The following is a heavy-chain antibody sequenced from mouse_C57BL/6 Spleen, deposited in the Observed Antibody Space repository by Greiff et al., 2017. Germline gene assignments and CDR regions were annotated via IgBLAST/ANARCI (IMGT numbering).Heavy chain of an antibody. CDR3: ARPYDYDGRETYFDY. CDR1: GYTFTSYW. Sequence: QVQLKQPGAELVKPGASVKLSCKASGYTFTSYWMQWVKQRPGQGLEWIGEIDPSDSYTNYNQKFKGKATLTADTSSSTAYMQLSSLTSEDSAVYDGARPYDYDGRETYFDYWGQGTTLTVAS. J-gene: IGHJ2*01. CDR2: IDPSDSYT. V-gene: IGHV1-50*01. D-gene: IGHD2-4*01.